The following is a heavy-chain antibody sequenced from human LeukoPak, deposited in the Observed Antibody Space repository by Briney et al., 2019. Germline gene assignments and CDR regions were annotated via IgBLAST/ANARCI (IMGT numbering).Heavy chain of an antibody. D-gene: IGHD3-9*01. CDR1: GFTFSSYG. CDR3: AKCRRGYYDILTGPDY. J-gene: IGHJ4*02. V-gene: IGHV3-30*18. CDR2: ISYDGSNK. Sequence: PGGSLRLSCAASGFTFSSYGMHWVRQAPGKGLEWVALISYDGSNKYYADSVKGRFTISRDNSKNTLYLQMNSLRAEDTAVYYCAKCRRGYYDILTGPDYWGQGTLVTVSS.